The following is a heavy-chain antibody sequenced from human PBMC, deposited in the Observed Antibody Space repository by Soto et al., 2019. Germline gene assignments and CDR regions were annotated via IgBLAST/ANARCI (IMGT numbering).Heavy chain of an antibody. V-gene: IGHV4-30-4*01. J-gene: IGHJ4*02. CDR3: ARGPTVWGSYRSFDY. Sequence: SETLSLTCTVSCGSISSGDYYWSWIRQPPGKGLEWIGYIYYSGSTYYNPSLKSRVTISVDTSKNQFSLKLSSVTAADTAVYYCARGPTVWGSYRSFDYWGQGTLVTVSS. CDR2: IYYSGST. D-gene: IGHD3-16*02. CDR1: CGSISSGDYY.